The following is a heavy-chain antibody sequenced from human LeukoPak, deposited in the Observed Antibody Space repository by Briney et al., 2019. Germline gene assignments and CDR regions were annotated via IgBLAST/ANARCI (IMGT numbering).Heavy chain of an antibody. D-gene: IGHD3-16*01. CDR2: ISGSGGST. CDR3: AKDHFGGVDY. CDR1: GFTFSSYA. V-gene: IGHV3-23*01. J-gene: IGHJ4*02. Sequence: PGRSLRLSCAASGFTFSSYAMSWVRQAPGKGLEWVSAISGSGGSTYYADSVKGRFTISRDNSKNTLYLQMNSLRAVDTAVYYCAKDHFGGVDYWGQGTLVTVSS.